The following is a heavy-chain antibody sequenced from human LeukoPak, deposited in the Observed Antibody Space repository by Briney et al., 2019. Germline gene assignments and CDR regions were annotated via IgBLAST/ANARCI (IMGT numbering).Heavy chain of an antibody. CDR2: IYYSGST. D-gene: IGHD1-26*01. V-gene: IGHV4-39*07. CDR1: GGSISSSSYY. J-gene: IGHJ4*02. Sequence: PSETLSLTCTVSGGSISSSSYYWGWIRQPPGKGLEWIGSIYYSGSTYYNPSLKSRVTISVDTSKNQFSLKLSSVTAADTAVYYCARWGRVGAFFDYWGQGTLVTVSS. CDR3: ARWGRVGAFFDY.